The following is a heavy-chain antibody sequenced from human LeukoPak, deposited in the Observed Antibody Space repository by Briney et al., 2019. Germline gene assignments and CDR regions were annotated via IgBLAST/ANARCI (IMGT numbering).Heavy chain of an antibody. CDR2: INHSGST. CDR1: GGSITNYY. Sequence: SETLSLTCTVSGGSITNYYWSWIRQPPGKGLEWIGEINHSGSTNYNPSLKSRVTISVDTSKNQFSLKLSSVTAADTAVYYCARLDRSGYRYYYYYMDVWGKGTTVTVSS. J-gene: IGHJ6*03. CDR3: ARLDRSGYRYYYYYMDV. V-gene: IGHV4-34*01. D-gene: IGHD3-3*01.